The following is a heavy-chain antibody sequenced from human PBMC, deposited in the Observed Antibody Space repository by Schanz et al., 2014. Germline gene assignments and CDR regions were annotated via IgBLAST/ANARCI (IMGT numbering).Heavy chain of an antibody. Sequence: QGQLVQSGAEVKKPGASVKVSCKASGYTFTSYGITWVRQAPGQGLEWMGKINPSSGTTRIAQNFQGRLTVTRDTSTSTVNMELSSLRSEDTAGYYCARGGFFDSTSFDSWGQGTLVTVSS. J-gene: IGHJ4*02. V-gene: IGHV1-46*03. CDR3: ARGGFFDSTSFDS. D-gene: IGHD2-2*01. CDR1: GYTFTSYG. CDR2: INPSSGTT.